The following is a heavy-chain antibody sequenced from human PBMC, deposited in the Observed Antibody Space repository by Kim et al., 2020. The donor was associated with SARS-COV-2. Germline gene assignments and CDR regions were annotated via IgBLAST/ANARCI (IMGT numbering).Heavy chain of an antibody. CDR2: INPNSGGT. V-gene: IGHV1-2*02. D-gene: IGHD6-6*01. J-gene: IGHJ4*02. CDR1: GYTFTGYY. CDR3: ARPSIAARAFDY. Sequence: ASVKVSCKASGYTFTGYYMHWVRQAPGQGLEWMGWINPNSGGTNYAQKFQGRVTMTRDTSISTAYMELSRLRSDDTAVYYCARPSIAARAFDYWGQGTLVTVSS.